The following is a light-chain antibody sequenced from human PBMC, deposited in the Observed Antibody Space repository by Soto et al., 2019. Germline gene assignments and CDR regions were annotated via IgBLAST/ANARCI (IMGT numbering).Light chain of an antibody. CDR2: GAS. CDR1: RTVHSN. CDR3: QQYGSPGT. Sequence: EIVMTQYPATVSVSPGDRVTLSCRASRTVHSNVAWYQHKPGQAPRRLIYGASFRATGMPARFSGSAFGTDFTLTISRLAPEDFAVYYCQQYGSPGTFGQGTKVDIK. V-gene: IGKV3-15*01. J-gene: IGKJ1*01.